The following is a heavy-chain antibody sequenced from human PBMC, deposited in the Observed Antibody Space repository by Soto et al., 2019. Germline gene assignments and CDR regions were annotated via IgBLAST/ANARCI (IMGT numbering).Heavy chain of an antibody. CDR3: AKVGGXXXQYFDS. V-gene: IGHV3-23*01. CDR2: ISGSGSST. CDR1: GFTFSLSA. Sequence: PGGSLRLSWAASGFTFSLSAMSWVRQAPGKGLEWVSSISGSGSSTFYADSVKGRFTISRDNPKNTLDLQMNSLSGEDTAVYYCAKVGGXXXQYFDSWGQGTLVTVSS. J-gene: IGHJ4*02. D-gene: IGHD1-26*01.